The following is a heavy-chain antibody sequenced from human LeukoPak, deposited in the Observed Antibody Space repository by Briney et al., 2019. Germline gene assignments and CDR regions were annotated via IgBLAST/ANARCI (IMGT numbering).Heavy chain of an antibody. V-gene: IGHV3-23*01. CDR2: ISGSGGST. D-gene: IGHD3-10*01. Sequence: DPGGSLRLSCAASGFTFSSYAMSWVRQAPGKGLEWISGISGSGGSTYYADSVKGRFAISRNNSKSTLYLQMNSLRAEDSAVYYCAKVLYYGSGRAHGYFDYWGQGTLVTVSS. CDR3: AKVLYYGSGRAHGYFDY. CDR1: GFTFSSYA. J-gene: IGHJ4*02.